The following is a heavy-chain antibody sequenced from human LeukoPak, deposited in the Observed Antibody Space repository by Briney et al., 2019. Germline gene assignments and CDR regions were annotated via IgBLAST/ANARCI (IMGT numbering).Heavy chain of an antibody. V-gene: IGHV4-38-2*02. CDR2: IYHSGST. J-gene: IGHJ4*02. Sequence: SETLSLNCTVSGYSISSGYYWGWIRPPPGKGLEWIGSIYHSGSTYYNPSLKSRVTISVDTSKNQFSLKLSSVTAADTAVYYCARVTYYDFWSGYHTFDYWGQGTLVTVSS. CDR3: ARVTYYDFWSGYHTFDY. D-gene: IGHD3-3*01. CDR1: GYSISSGYY.